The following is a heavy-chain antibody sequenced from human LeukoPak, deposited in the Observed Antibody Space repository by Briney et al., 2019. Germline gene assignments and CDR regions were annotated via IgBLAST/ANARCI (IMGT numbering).Heavy chain of an antibody. V-gene: IGHV1-8*01. CDR2: MNPNSGNT. CDR1: GYTFTSYD. J-gene: IGHJ3*02. D-gene: IGHD3-9*01. Sequence: ASVKVSCKASGYTFTSYDINWVRQPTGQGLEWMGWMNPNSGNTGYAQKFQGRVTMTRNTSISTAYMELSSLRSEDTAVYYCARGGYDILTGYRIDAFDIWGQGTMVTVSS. CDR3: ARGGYDILTGYRIDAFDI.